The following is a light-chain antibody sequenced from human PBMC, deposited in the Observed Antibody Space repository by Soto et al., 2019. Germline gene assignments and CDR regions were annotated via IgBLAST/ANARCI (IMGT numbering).Light chain of an antibody. CDR2: EVS. J-gene: IGLJ3*02. CDR1: SSDVGNYKY. CDR3: SSYAGSNLWV. V-gene: IGLV2-8*01. Sequence: QSALTQSPSASGSPRQSVTISCTGTSSDVGNYKYVSWYQQHPGKAPKLMIYEVSKRPSGVPDRFSGSKSGNTASLTVSGLQVEDEADYYCSSYAGSNLWVFGGGTKVTVL.